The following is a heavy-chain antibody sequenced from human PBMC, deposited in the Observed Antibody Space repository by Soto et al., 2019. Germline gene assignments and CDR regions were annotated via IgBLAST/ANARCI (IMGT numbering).Heavy chain of an antibody. D-gene: IGHD1-26*01. CDR2: IYWDDDK. CDR1: GFSFRINEVG. CDR3: ARLYSGSYFDY. Sequence: QITLKESGPPLVKPTQTLTLTCTFSGFSFRINEVGVGWIRQPPGKALEWLTLIYWDDDKRYSPSLKSRLTITKDTSKTQVVLTMTNMYPVDTATYYCARLYSGSYFDYWGQGALVTVSS. V-gene: IGHV2-5*02. J-gene: IGHJ4*02.